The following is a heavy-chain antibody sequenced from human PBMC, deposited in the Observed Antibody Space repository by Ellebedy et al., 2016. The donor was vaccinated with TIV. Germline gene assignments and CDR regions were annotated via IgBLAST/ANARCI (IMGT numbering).Heavy chain of an antibody. V-gene: IGHV1-69*13. CDR1: GGTFSSYA. CDR2: IIPIFGTA. J-gene: IGHJ6*02. D-gene: IGHD3-10*01. Sequence: SVKVSXXASGGTFSSYAISWVRQAPGQGLEWMGGIIPIFGTANYAQKFQGRVTITADESTSTAYMELSSLRSEDTAVYYCARDGTYYGSGSYYYYYYGMDVWGQGTTVTVSS. CDR3: ARDGTYYGSGSYYYYYYGMDV.